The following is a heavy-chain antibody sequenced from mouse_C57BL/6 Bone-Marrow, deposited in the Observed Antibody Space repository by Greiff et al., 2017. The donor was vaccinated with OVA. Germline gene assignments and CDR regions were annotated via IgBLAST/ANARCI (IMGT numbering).Heavy chain of an antibody. CDR3: TTLYGYEVY. CDR1: GFNIKDDY. CDR2: IYPENGDT. Sequence: VQLQQSGAELVRPGASVKLSCTASGFNIKDDYMHWVKQRPEQGLEWIGWIYPENGDTDYASKFQGKATITADTSSSTAYLPLSSLTSEDTAVNYCTTLYGYEVYWGQGTTLTVSS. D-gene: IGHD2-2*01. V-gene: IGHV14-4*01. J-gene: IGHJ2*01.